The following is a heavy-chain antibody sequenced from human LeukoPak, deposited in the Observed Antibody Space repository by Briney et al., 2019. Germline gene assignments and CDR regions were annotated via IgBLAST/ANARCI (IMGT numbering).Heavy chain of an antibody. J-gene: IGHJ5*02. CDR2: IYYTGST. V-gene: IGHV4-28*03. CDR3: ARGRGDARGTSFDP. Sequence: SETLSLTCAVSGYSISRSNWWGWIRQPPGKGLEWIGYIYYTGSTTYNPSLKSRVSISVDTSKNKFSLDLNSVSAADTAVYYCARGRGDARGTSFDPWGQGTLVTVSS. D-gene: IGHD3-10*01. CDR1: GYSISRSNW.